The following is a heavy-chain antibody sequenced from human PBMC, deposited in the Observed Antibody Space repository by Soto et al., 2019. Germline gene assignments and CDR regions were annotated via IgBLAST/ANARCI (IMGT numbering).Heavy chain of an antibody. CDR3: AKQDDRGALEI. CDR2: IYPGDSDT. J-gene: IGHJ3*02. V-gene: IGHV5-51*01. Sequence: PGESLKISCKISGTAFTSFWVVWVRQMPGRGLEWMGNIYPGDSDTRYTPPYQGQVTTSADKSTTTAYLQWHSLQASDTALYYCAKQDDRGALEIWGQGTKVTVSS. D-gene: IGHD3-22*01. CDR1: GTAFTSFW.